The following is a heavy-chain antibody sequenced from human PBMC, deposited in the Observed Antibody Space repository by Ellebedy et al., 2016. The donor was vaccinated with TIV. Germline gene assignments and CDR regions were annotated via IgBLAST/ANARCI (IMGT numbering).Heavy chain of an antibody. CDR2: IGCDDRT. V-gene: IGHV3-23*01. J-gene: IGHJ4*02. CDR3: AKDLSWWSASDY. Sequence: PGGSLRLSCAASGFNIGSNAMSWVRQTPGKGLEWVAGIGCDDRTHYAHFVEGRFTISRDRFQSTMHLEMSSLRVEDTAIYYCAKDLSWWSASDYWGQGALVTVSS. D-gene: IGHD3-16*01. CDR1: GFNIGSNA.